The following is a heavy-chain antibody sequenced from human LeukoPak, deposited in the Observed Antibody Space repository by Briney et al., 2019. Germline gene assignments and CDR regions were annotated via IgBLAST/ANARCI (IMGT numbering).Heavy chain of an antibody. CDR3: ARYGSPYEVVPAGRRRYYMDV. CDR1: GYTFTSYY. D-gene: IGHD2-2*01. Sequence: ASVKVSCKASGYTFTSYYMHWVRQAPGQGLEWMGIINPSGGSTSYAQKFQGRVTMTRDTSTSTVYMELSSLRSEDTAVYYCARYGSPYEVVPAGRRRYYMDVWGKGTTVTVSS. V-gene: IGHV1-46*01. CDR2: INPSGGST. J-gene: IGHJ6*03.